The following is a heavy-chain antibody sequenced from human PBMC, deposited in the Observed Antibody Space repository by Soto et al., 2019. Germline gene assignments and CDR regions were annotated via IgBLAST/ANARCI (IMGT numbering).Heavy chain of an antibody. J-gene: IGHJ3*02. Sequence: QVQLVQSGAEVKKPGSSVKVSCKASGGTFSSYAISWVRQAPGQGLEWMGGIIPIFGTANYAQKFQGRFTITADKSTSTAYMELSSLRSEDTAVYYGARDYYGSGESDAFYIWGHGTMVTVSS. CDR2: IIPIFGTA. CDR3: ARDYYGSGESDAFYI. V-gene: IGHV1-69*06. CDR1: GGTFSSYA. D-gene: IGHD3-10*01.